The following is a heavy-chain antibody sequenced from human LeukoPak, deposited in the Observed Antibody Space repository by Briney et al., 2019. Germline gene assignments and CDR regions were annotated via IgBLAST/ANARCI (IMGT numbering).Heavy chain of an antibody. CDR2: ICGSSTTV. V-gene: IGHV3-48*01. J-gene: IGHJ4*02. CDR1: GFTFNFYN. D-gene: IGHD3-22*01. Sequence: GGSLSLSCAASGFTFNFYNMNSVRQAPGKGVEWLSYICGSSTTVHYADSVKGRFTVSKDNAKNSLYLQMDGLRAEDTAVYYCARIGSSGDLSFDLWGQGTLVTVAS. CDR3: ARIGSSGDLSFDL.